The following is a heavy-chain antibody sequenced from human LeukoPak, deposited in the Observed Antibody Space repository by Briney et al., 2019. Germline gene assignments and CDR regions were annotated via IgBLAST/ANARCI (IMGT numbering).Heavy chain of an antibody. Sequence: TGGSLRLSCAASGFTVSSNYMSWVRQAPGKGLEWVSVIYSGGSTYYADSVKGRFTISRDNSKNTLYLQMNSLRAEDTAVYYCARASLKVFYYDSSGYTGLDYWGQGTLVTVSS. CDR2: IYSGGST. J-gene: IGHJ4*02. CDR3: ARASLKVFYYDSSGYTGLDY. CDR1: GFTVSSNY. V-gene: IGHV3-53*01. D-gene: IGHD3-22*01.